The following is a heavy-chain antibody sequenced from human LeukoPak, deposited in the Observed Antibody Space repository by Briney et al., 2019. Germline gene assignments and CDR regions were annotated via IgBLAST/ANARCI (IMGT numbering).Heavy chain of an antibody. V-gene: IGHV3-23*01. D-gene: IGHD5-24*01. CDR3: AKTARDTRKNWFDP. CDR1: GFTFSTYA. Sequence: GGSLRLSCAASGFTFSTYAMSWVRQAPGKGLEWVSAFSGSGDTTYYADSVKGRFTISRDNSKSTLYLQMNSLRAEDTAVYYCAKTARDTRKNWFDPWGQGTLVTVSS. CDR2: FSGSGDTT. J-gene: IGHJ5*02.